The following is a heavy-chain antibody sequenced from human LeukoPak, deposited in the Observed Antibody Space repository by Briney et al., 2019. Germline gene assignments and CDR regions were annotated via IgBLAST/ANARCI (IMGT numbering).Heavy chain of an antibody. D-gene: IGHD3-9*01. J-gene: IGHJ4*02. Sequence: ASVKVSCKASGGTFSSYAISWVRQAPGQGLEWMGRIIPILGIANYAQKFQGRVTITADKSTSTAYMELSSLRSEDTAVYYCAGDERKDYDILTGYYNGAHDYWGQGTLVTVSS. CDR1: GGTFSSYA. V-gene: IGHV1-69*04. CDR3: AGDERKDYDILTGYYNGAHDY. CDR2: IIPILGIA.